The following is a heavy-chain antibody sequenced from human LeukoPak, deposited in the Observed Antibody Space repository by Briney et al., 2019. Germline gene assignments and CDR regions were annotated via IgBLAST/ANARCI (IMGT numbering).Heavy chain of an antibody. J-gene: IGHJ5*02. CDR2: INHSGST. D-gene: IGHD3-3*01. V-gene: IGHV4-34*01. Sequence: SETLSLTCAVYGGSFSGYYWSWIRQPPGKGLEWIGEINHSGSTNYNPSLKSRVTISVDTSKNQFSLKLSSVTAADTAVYYCARRGSDFWSGYYTLGASFDPWGQGPLSPSPQ. CDR1: GGSFSGYY. CDR3: ARRGSDFWSGYYTLGASFDP.